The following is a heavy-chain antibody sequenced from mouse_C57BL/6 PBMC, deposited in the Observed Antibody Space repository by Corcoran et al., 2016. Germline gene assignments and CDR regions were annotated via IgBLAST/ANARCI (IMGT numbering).Heavy chain of an antibody. J-gene: IGHJ2*01. V-gene: IGHV1-26*01. Sequence: EVQLQQSGPELVKPGASVKISCKASGYTFTDYYMNWVKQSHGKSLEWIGDINPNNGGTSYNQKFKGKATLTVDKSSSTAYMELRSLTSEDSAVYYCAREERALSDYWGQGTTLTVSS. D-gene: IGHD3-1*01. CDR2: INPNNGGT. CDR3: AREERALSDY. CDR1: GYTFTDYY.